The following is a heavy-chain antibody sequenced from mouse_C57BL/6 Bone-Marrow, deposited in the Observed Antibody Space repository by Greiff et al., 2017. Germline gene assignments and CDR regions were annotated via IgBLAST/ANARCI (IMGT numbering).Heavy chain of an antibody. CDR3: ASGAMITDYALDY. J-gene: IGHJ4*01. CDR2: IWAGGYT. D-gene: IGHD2-4*01. Sequence: VKLMESGPGLVAPSQSLSITCPVSGFSLTSFGVHWVRQPPGKGLEWLGVIWAGGYTNYNSALMSRLSISKDNSKSQVFLNMNSLQTDDTAMYYCASGAMITDYALDYWGQGTSVTVSS. V-gene: IGHV2-9*02. CDR1: GFSLTSFG.